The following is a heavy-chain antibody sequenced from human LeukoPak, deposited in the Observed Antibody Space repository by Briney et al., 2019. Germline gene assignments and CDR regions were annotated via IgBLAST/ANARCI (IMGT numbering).Heavy chain of an antibody. CDR2: IIPIFGTA. Sequence: GASVKVSCKASGGTFSSYAISWVRQAPGQGLEWMGRIIPIFGTANYAQKFQGRVTITTDESTSTAYMELSSLRSEDTAVYYCARGYSGWDDAFDIWGQGTMVTVSS. D-gene: IGHD6-6*01. CDR1: GGTFSSYA. J-gene: IGHJ3*02. CDR3: ARGYSGWDDAFDI. V-gene: IGHV1-69*05.